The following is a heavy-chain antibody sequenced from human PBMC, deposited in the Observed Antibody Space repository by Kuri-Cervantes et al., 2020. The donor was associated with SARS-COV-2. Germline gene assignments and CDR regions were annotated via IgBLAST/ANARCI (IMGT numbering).Heavy chain of an antibody. J-gene: IGHJ4*02. CDR1: GFTFSSYA. CDR2: ISSDGNTK. V-gene: IGHV3-30-3*01. Sequence: GESLKISCAASGFTFSSYAMHWVRQAPGKGLDWVAVISSDGNTKYYADSLKGRFTISRDNSKNTLYLQMNSLRAEDTAVYYCAKAPYGDKGAFDYWGQGTLVTVSS. D-gene: IGHD4-17*01. CDR3: AKAPYGDKGAFDY.